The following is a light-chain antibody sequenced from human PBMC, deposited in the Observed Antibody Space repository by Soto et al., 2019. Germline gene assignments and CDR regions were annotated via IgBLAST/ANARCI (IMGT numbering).Light chain of an antibody. CDR1: SSDVGTYNS. CDR2: DVN. J-gene: IGLJ1*01. CDR3: SSYSSSSTPYV. Sequence: QSALTQPRSVSGSPGQSVTISCTGTSSDVGTYNSVSWYQQHPGKAPKLMIYDVNKRPSGVPDRFSGSMSGNTASLTISGLQADDEADYYCSSYSSSSTPYVFGTGTKLTVL. V-gene: IGLV2-11*01.